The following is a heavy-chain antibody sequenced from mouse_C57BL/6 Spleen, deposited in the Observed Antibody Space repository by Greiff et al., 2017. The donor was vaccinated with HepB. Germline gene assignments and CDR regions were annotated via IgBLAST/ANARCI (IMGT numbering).Heavy chain of an antibody. CDR2: IHPNSGST. D-gene: IGHD4-1*01. CDR1: GYTFTSYW. J-gene: IGHJ4*01. V-gene: IGHV1-64*01. CDR3: AINWDDYAMDY. Sequence: QVQLQQSGAELVKPGASVKLSCKASGYTFTSYWMHWVKQRPGQGLEWIGMIHPNSGSTNYNEKFKSKATLTVDKSSSTAYMQLSSLTSEDSAVYYCAINWDDYAMDYWGQGTSVTVSS.